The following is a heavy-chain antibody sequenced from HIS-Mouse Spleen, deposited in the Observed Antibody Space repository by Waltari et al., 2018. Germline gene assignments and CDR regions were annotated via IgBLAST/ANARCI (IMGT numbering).Heavy chain of an antibody. D-gene: IGHD3-10*01. Sequence: QVQLVQSGAEVKKPGSSVKVSCKASGGTFSSYAISWVRQAPGIGLEWMGKIIPDISIATYAQQFHGRVTITADKSTSTAYMELSSLRSEDTAVYYCARDLNYYGSGSYYWYFDLWGRGTLVTVSS. J-gene: IGHJ2*01. CDR2: IIPDISIA. V-gene: IGHV1-69*04. CDR1: GGTFSSYA. CDR3: ARDLNYYGSGSYYWYFDL.